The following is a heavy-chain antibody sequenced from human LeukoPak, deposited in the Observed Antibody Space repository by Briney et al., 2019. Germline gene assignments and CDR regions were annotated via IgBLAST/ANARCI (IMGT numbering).Heavy chain of an antibody. D-gene: IGHD3-3*01. CDR1: GFTFSNYW. CDR3: ASVLRFLEWSST. J-gene: IGHJ5*02. Sequence: GGSLRLSCAASGFTFSNYWMSWVRQAPGKGLEWVSYISSSGSTIYYADSVKGRFTISRDNAKNSLYLQMNSLRAEDTAVYYCASVLRFLEWSSTWGQGTLVTVSS. V-gene: IGHV3-11*04. CDR2: ISSSGSTI.